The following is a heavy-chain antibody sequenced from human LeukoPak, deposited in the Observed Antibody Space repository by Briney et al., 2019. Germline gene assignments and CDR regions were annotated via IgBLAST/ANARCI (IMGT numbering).Heavy chain of an antibody. Sequence: PSETLSLTCTVSGGSISTYYWSWIRQPPGKGLELIGYVYYSGSTNYSPSLKSRVTISVDTSKNQFSLKLSSVTAADTAVYYCAGGVGATPFDSWGQGTLVTVSS. J-gene: IGHJ4*02. V-gene: IGHV4-59*01. CDR3: AGGVGATPFDS. D-gene: IGHD1-26*01. CDR1: GGSISTYY. CDR2: VYYSGST.